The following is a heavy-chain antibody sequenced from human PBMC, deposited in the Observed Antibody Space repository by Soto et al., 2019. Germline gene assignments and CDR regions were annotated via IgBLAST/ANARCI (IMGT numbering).Heavy chain of an antibody. CDR3: AGAISSSRSWWDY. V-gene: IGHV3-11*05. Sequence: QVQLVESGGGLVKPGGSLRLSCAASGFTFSDYYMSWIRQAPGKGLEWVSYISSSGSNTNYADSVKGRFTISRDNAKNSLYLQMKSLRAGDTAMYYCAGAISSSRSWWDYWGQGTRVTVSS. J-gene: IGHJ4*02. D-gene: IGHD6-13*01. CDR1: GFTFSDYY. CDR2: ISSSGSNT.